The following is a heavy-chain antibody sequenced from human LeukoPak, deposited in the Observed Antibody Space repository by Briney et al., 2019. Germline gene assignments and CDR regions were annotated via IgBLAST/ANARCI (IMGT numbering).Heavy chain of an antibody. CDR1: GYTLTELS. CDR2: FDPEDGET. CDR3: ATDVQRRVADGNFYYYYYGMDV. Sequence: ASVKVSCKVSGYTLTELSMHWVRQAPGKGLEWMGGFDPEDGETIYAQKFQGRVTMTEDTSTDTAYMELSSLRSEDTAVYYYATDVQRRVADGNFYYYYYGMDVWGQGTTVTVSS. J-gene: IGHJ6*02. V-gene: IGHV1-24*01. D-gene: IGHD1-14*01.